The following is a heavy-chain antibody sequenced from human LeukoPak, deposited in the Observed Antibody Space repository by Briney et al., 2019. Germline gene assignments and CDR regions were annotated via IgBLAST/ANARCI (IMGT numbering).Heavy chain of an antibody. Sequence: GGSLRLSCAASGFTFSSYAMSWVRQAPGKGLEWVSAISGSGGSTYYADSVKGRFTISRDNSKNTLYLQMNSLRAEDAAVYYCAKDNSNYVFGYDYWGQGTLVTVSS. V-gene: IGHV3-23*01. D-gene: IGHD4-11*01. CDR2: ISGSGGST. J-gene: IGHJ4*02. CDR1: GFTFSSYA. CDR3: AKDNSNYVFGYDY.